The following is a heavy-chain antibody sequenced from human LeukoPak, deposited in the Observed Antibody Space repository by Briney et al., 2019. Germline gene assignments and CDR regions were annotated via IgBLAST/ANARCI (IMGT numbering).Heavy chain of an antibody. Sequence: SETLSLTCAVYGGSFSGYYWSWIRQPPGKGLEWIGEINHSGSTNYNPSLKSRVTISVDTSKNQFSLKLSSVTAADMAVYYCASEVAGTAYWGQGTLVTVSS. CDR3: ASEVAGTAY. V-gene: IGHV4-34*01. CDR1: GGSFSGYY. CDR2: INHSGST. D-gene: IGHD6-19*01. J-gene: IGHJ4*02.